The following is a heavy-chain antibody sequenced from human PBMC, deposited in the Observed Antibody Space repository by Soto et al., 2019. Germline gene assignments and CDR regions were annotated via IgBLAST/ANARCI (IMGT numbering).Heavy chain of an antibody. D-gene: IGHD2-15*01. CDR2: IYYSGST. CDR1: GGSISSYY. J-gene: IGHJ4*02. V-gene: IGHV4-59*01. Sequence: PSETLSLTCTVSGGSISSYYWSWIRKPPGKGLEWIGYIYYSGSTNYNPSLKSRVTISVDTSKNQFSLKLSSVTAADTAVYYCARGFGPGSWNYLDYWGQGTLVTVSS. CDR3: ARGFGPGSWNYLDY.